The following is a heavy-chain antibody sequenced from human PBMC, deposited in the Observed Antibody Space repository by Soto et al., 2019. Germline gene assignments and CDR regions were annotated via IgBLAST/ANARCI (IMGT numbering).Heavy chain of an antibody. CDR3: VKDGDNTGYYFTYYFDH. V-gene: IGHV3-43*01. D-gene: IGHD3-22*01. Sequence: PGGSLRLSCAASGFTVDDYTMHWVRQAPGKGLEWVSLNSWDGGSTDYADSVKGRFTISRDNNKNYLYLQMDSLGLDDTALYYCVKDGDNTGYYFTYYFDHGGQGAPVTVS. J-gene: IGHJ4*02. CDR2: NSWDGGST. CDR1: GFTVDDYT.